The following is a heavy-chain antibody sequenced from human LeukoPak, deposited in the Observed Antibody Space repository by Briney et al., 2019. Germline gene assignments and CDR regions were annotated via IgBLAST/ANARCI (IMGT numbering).Heavy chain of an antibody. J-gene: IGHJ4*02. V-gene: IGHV4-39*01. D-gene: IGHD3-3*01. CDR1: GGSISSSSYY. CDR3: ARLFWSGYWYYFDY. CDR2: IYYSGST. Sequence: PSETLSLTCTVSGGSISSSSYYWGWIRQPPGTGLEWIGRIYYSGSTYYNPSLKSRVTISVDSSKNQFSLKLSSVTSADTAVYYCARLFWSGYWYYFDYWGQGTLVTVSS.